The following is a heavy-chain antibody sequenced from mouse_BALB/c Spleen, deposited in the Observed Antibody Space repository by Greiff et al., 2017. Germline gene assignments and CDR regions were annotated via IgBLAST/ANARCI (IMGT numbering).Heavy chain of an antibody. D-gene: IGHD1-1*01. CDR3: ARSPYGSSPWFAY. J-gene: IGHJ3*01. CDR1: GDSITSGY. V-gene: IGHV3-8*02. Sequence: EVHLVESGPSLVKPSQTLSLTCSVTGDSITSGYWNWIRKFPGNKLEYMGYISYSGSTYYNPSLKSRISITRDTSKNQYYLQLNSVTTEDTATYFCARSPYGSSPWFAYWGQGTPVTVSA. CDR2: ISYSGST.